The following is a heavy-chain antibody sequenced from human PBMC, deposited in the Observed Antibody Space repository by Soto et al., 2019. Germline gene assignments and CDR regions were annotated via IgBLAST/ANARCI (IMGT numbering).Heavy chain of an antibody. CDR2: INHSGST. J-gene: IGHJ4*02. CDR3: ARAPITIFGVASYYFDY. D-gene: IGHD3-3*01. Sequence: TLSLTCAVYGGSFSGYYWSWIRQPPGKGLEWIGEINHSGSTNYNPSLKSRVTISVDTSKNQFSLKLSSVTAADTAVYYCARAPITIFGVASYYFDYWGQGTLVTVSS. V-gene: IGHV4-34*01. CDR1: GGSFSGYY.